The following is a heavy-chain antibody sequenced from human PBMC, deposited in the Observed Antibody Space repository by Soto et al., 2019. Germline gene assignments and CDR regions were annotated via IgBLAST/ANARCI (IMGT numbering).Heavy chain of an antibody. D-gene: IGHD6-6*01. Sequence: SETRALTCAVSGGSVSSGSYYGSGIRQPPGKGLEWIGYIYYSGITNYNPSLKSRVTISVDTSKNQFSLKLSSVTAADTAVYYCAREYSSSSSFDYWGQGTLVTVSS. CDR2: IYYSGIT. V-gene: IGHV4-61*01. J-gene: IGHJ4*02. CDR3: AREYSSSSSFDY. CDR1: GGSVSSGSYY.